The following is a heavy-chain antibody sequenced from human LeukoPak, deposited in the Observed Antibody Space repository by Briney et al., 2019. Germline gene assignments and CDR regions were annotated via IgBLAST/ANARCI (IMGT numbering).Heavy chain of an antibody. CDR1: GYTFTSYY. D-gene: IGHD1-26*01. V-gene: IGHV1-46*01. Sequence: ASVKVSCKASGYTFTSYYMHWVRQAPGQGLEWMGIINPSGGSTSYAQKFQGRVTMTRDTSTSTVYMELSSLRSEDTAVYYCARGESGSSQYYYYYYYGMDVWGQGTTVTVSS. J-gene: IGHJ6*02. CDR3: ARGESGSSQYYYYYYYGMDV. CDR2: INPSGGST.